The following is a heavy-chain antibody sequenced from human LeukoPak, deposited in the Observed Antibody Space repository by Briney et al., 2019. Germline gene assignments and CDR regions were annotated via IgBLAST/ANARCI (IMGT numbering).Heavy chain of an antibody. CDR2: ISNRGTTI. D-gene: IGHD1-1*01. CDR1: GFTFSDYF. J-gene: IGHJ4*02. Sequence: GGSLRLSCAASGFTFSDYFMSWIRQAPGKGLEWVSYISNRGTTIYYADSVKGRFTISRDSSRNTVSLQMNSLRVEDTAVYYCARGIYWSLDSWGQGTLVTVSS. V-gene: IGHV3-11*01. CDR3: ARGIYWSLDS.